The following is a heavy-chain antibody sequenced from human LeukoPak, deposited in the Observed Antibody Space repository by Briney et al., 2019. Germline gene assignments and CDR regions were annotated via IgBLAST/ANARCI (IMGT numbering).Heavy chain of an antibody. CDR2: IKQDGVEK. Sequence: GGSLRLSCAASGFTFSSYAMSWVRQAPGKGLEWVANIKQDGVEKYYVDSVKGRFTISRDNAKNPLYLQMNSLRAEDTAVYYCARDSGYSNSWYDFDYWGRGTLVTVSS. CDR3: ARDSGYSNSWYDFDY. V-gene: IGHV3-7*03. J-gene: IGHJ4*02. D-gene: IGHD6-13*01. CDR1: GFTFSSYA.